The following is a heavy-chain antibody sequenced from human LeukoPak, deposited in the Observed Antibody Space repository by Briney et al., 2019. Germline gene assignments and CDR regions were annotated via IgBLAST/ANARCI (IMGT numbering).Heavy chain of an antibody. V-gene: IGHV3-23*01. Sequence: GGSLRLSCAASGFTFSNYAMSWVRQAPGKGLEWVSGISGSGGSTYYADSVKGRFTISRDNSKNTLYLQMKSLRADDTAVYYCAKHIVIVPAAKDYWGQGTLVTVSS. CDR2: ISGSGGST. CDR1: GFTFSNYA. D-gene: IGHD2-2*01. CDR3: AKHIVIVPAAKDY. J-gene: IGHJ4*02.